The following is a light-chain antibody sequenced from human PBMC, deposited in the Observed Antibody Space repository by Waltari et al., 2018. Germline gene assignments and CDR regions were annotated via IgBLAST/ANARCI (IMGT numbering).Light chain of an antibody. CDR2: ENN. V-gene: IGLV1-51*02. CDR3: ATWDSSLSAGV. Sequence: QSVLAQPPSVSAAPGQRVTISCSGISSNIGSDYVSWYQQCPGTAPKLLIQENNERPSGIPDRFSGSKSGTSATLDITGLQTGDEAVYYCATWDSSLSAGVFGGGTKLTVL. J-gene: IGLJ2*01. CDR1: SSNIGSDY.